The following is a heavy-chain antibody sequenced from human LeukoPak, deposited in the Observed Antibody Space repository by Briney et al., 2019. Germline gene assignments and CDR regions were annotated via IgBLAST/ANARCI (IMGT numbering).Heavy chain of an antibody. CDR3: ATGPYAAFEM. Sequence: GGSLRLSCAASGFTFTKFWMHWVRQAPGRGLVWVSRVKDDGISTLYADSVKGRFTISSDNAKNTLYLQMNSLRADDTALYYGATGPYAAFEMWGQGTMVTVSS. V-gene: IGHV3-74*01. D-gene: IGHD2-2*01. CDR1: GFTFTKFW. J-gene: IGHJ3*02. CDR2: VKDDGIST.